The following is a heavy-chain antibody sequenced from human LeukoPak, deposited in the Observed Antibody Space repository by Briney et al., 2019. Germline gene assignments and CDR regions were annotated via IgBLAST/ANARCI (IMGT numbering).Heavy chain of an antibody. Sequence: GRSLRLSCAASGFAFSSYSMNWVRQAPGKGLEWVSSISSSSSYIYYADSVKGRFTISRDNAKNSLYLQMNSLRAEDTAVYYCARDSGWYPIDYWGQGTLVTVSS. V-gene: IGHV3-21*01. D-gene: IGHD6-19*01. CDR3: ARDSGWYPIDY. CDR1: GFAFSSYS. J-gene: IGHJ4*02. CDR2: ISSSSSYI.